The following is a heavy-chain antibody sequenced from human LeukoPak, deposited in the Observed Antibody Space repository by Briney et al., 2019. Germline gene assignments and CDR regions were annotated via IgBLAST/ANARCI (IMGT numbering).Heavy chain of an antibody. D-gene: IGHD6-13*01. Sequence: PSETLSLTCTVSGGSISSYYWSWLRQPAGKGLEWIGRIYTSGSTNYNPSLKSRVTMSVDTSKNQFSLKLSSVTAADTAVYYCARDGLAAAGHAYGLDYYYYGMDVWGQGTTVTVSS. CDR1: GGSISSYY. V-gene: IGHV4-4*07. CDR2: IYTSGST. CDR3: ARDGLAAAGHAYGLDYYYYGMDV. J-gene: IGHJ6*02.